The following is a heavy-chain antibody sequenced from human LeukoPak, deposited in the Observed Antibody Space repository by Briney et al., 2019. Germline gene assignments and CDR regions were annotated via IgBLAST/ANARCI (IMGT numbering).Heavy chain of an antibody. D-gene: IGHD3-16*01. CDR3: VRGGGYFDN. J-gene: IGHJ4*02. V-gene: IGHV3-7*01. Sequence: GGSLRLSCAASGFTFSSYWMSWVRQAPGKGLEWVANIKLDGSEQYYVDSVKGRFTISRDNAKNSLSLQMNSLRAEDTAVYYCVRGGGYFDNWGQGTLVTVSS. CDR1: GFTFSSYW. CDR2: IKLDGSEQ.